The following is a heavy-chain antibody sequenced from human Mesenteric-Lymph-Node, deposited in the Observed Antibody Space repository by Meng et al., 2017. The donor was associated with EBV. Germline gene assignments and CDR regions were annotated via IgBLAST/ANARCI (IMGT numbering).Heavy chain of an antibody. CDR2: ITSDGSAT. D-gene: IGHD2-15*01. Sequence: QLVRSGGALVQPRGSLRLSCASSGFTFSGYWMHWVRQAPGKGLVWVARITSDGSATNYADSVKGRFSVSRDNAKNTLYLQMDSLRAEDTAVYYCARESGVVFIPFDFWGQGTLVTVSS. J-gene: IGHJ4*02. CDR3: ARESGVVFIPFDF. CDR1: GFTFSGYW. V-gene: IGHV3-74*01.